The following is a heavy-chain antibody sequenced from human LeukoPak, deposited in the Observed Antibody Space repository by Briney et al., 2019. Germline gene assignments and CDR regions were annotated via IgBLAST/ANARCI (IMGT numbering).Heavy chain of an antibody. V-gene: IGHV3-23*01. CDR2: NGGLGGRA. CDR3: AILGRD. J-gene: IGHJ4*02. D-gene: IGHD7-27*01. CDR1: GFTFSSYA. Sequence: GGSLRLSCAASGFTFSSYAMTWVRQAPGKGLEWVSTNGGLGGRAFYADSVKGRFNISRDNSHNALYLQMNGRGVEDADIYYCAILGRDWGQGTVVTVPS.